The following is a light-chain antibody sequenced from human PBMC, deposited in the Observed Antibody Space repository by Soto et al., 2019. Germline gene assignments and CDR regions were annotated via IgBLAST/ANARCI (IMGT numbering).Light chain of an antibody. CDR1: QDIQNY. J-gene: IGKJ2*01. Sequence: DIQMTRSPSSLSASVGDRVTITCQASQDIQNYINWYQHTPGKAPKLLIFDASNLQPGVASRFSGRASGTDFFLTISSLHPEDFATYFCQQHHDFPYTFGQGTKLDIK. CDR3: QQHHDFPYT. CDR2: DAS. V-gene: IGKV1-33*01.